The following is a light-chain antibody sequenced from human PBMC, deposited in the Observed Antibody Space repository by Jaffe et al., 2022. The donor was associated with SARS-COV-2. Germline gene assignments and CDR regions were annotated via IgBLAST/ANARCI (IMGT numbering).Light chain of an antibody. CDR1: QSISGW. Sequence: DIQMTQSPSTLSASVGDRVTITCRASQSISGWLAWYQHKPGKAPKLLIYKAASLESGVPSRFSGSGSGTEFTLTISSLQPDDFATYCCQQYYSYPWTFGQGTKVDIK. CDR2: KAA. CDR3: QQYYSYPWT. V-gene: IGKV1-5*03. J-gene: IGKJ1*01.